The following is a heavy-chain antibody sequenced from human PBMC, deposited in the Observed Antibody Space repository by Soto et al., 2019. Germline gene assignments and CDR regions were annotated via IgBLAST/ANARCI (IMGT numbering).Heavy chain of an antibody. CDR2: VSAYNGNT. CDR3: AVPSYSYYYYCMDV. V-gene: IGHV1-18*01. CDR1: GYTFTSYG. Sequence: ASVKVSCKASGYTFTSYGISWVRQAPGQGLEWMGWVSAYNGNTNYAQKLQGRVTMTTDTSTSTAYMELRSLRSDDTAVYYCAVPSYSYYYYCMDVWGQGTTVTVSS. J-gene: IGHJ6*02. D-gene: IGHD4-4*01.